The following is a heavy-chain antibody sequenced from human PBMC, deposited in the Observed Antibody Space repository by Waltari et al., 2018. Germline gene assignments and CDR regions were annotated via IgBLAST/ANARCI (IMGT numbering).Heavy chain of an antibody. J-gene: IGHJ5*02. CDR1: GGSFSGYY. CDR2: INHSGST. V-gene: IGHV4-34*01. Sequence: QVQLQQWGAGLLKPSETLSLTCAVYGGSFSGYYWSWIRQPPGKGLEWIGEINHSGSTNDNPSLKSRVTISVDTSKNQFSLKLSSVTAADTAVYYCARGRYNWFDPWGQGTLVTVSS. CDR3: ARGRYNWFDP.